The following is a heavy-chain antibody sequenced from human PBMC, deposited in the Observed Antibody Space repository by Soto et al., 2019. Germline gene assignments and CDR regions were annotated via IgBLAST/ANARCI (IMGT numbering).Heavy chain of an antibody. CDR3: ARQGWGNYYYYMDV. D-gene: IGHD6-19*01. V-gene: IGHV4-59*08. CDR2: IYYSGST. J-gene: IGHJ6*03. CDR1: SGSISTYY. Sequence: PSETLSLTCTVSSGSISTYYWSWIRQPPGKGLEWIGYIYYSGSTNYNPSLKTRVAISVDTSKNQFSLKLSSVTAADTAVYYCARQGWGNYYYYMDVWGKGTTVTVSS.